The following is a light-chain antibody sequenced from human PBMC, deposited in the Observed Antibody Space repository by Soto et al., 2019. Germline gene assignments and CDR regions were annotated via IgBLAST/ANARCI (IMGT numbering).Light chain of an antibody. CDR3: SSYAGSSNV. CDR1: SSDVGSYNF. CDR2: EGT. J-gene: IGLJ1*01. Sequence: QSALTQPASVSGSPGQSITISCTGTSSDVGSYNFVSWFQQHPGKVPKLIIYEGTERPSGVSNRFSASKSGNTASLTISGLQPEDEADYYCSSYAGSSNVFGTGTKLTVL. V-gene: IGLV2-14*02.